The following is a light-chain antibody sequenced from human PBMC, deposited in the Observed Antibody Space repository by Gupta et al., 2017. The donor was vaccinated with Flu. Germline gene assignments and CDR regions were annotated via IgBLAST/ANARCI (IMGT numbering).Light chain of an antibody. CDR3: NSRDNSSNHHGV. CDR1: SLRSYY. Sequence: SSELTQDPAVSVALGQTVRITCQGDSLRSYYASWYQQKPGQAPVLVIYGKSNRPSGIPDRFSGSSSGNTASLTITGAQADEADYYCNSRDNSSNHHGVFGGGTKLTVL. V-gene: IGLV3-19*01. J-gene: IGLJ2*01. CDR2: GKS.